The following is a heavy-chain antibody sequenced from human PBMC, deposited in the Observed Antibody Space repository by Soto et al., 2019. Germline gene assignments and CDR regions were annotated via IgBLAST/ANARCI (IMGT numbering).Heavy chain of an antibody. D-gene: IGHD2-15*01. Sequence: ASVKVSCKASGYTFNTYGIAWVRQAPGQGLEWMGWINAYNGNTNYAQKLQGRVTMTTDTSTSTAYMELRSLRSDDTAVYYCARDPLPYCSGGSCYYWFDPWGQGTLVTVSS. CDR2: INAYNGNT. CDR3: ARDPLPYCSGGSCYYWFDP. J-gene: IGHJ5*02. CDR1: GYTFNTYG. V-gene: IGHV1-18*01.